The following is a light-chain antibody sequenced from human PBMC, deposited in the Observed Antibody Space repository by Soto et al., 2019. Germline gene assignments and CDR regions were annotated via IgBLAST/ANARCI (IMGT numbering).Light chain of an antibody. CDR2: AAS. J-gene: IGKJ5*01. CDR1: QGISSY. CDR3: QHLDSYTT. Sequence: DIQLTQSPSFLSASVGDRVTITCRASQGISSYLAWYQQKPGKAPKLLIYAASTLQSGVPSRFSGSGSGTDFPITISSLQPEDFATYYCQHLDSYTTFGQGTRLEIK. V-gene: IGKV1-9*01.